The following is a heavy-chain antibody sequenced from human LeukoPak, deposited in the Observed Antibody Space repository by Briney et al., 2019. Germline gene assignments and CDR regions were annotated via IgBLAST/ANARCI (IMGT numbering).Heavy chain of an antibody. J-gene: IGHJ4*02. CDR3: SVEMATIEGSYFDY. V-gene: IGHV4-38-2*02. D-gene: IGHD5-24*01. CDR1: GYSISSGYY. Sequence: PSETLSLTCTVSGYSISSGYYWGWIRQPPGKGLEWIGSIYHSGSTYYNPSLKSRVTISVDTSKNQFSLKLSSVTAADTAVYYRSVEMATIEGSYFDYWGQGTLVTVSS. CDR2: IYHSGST.